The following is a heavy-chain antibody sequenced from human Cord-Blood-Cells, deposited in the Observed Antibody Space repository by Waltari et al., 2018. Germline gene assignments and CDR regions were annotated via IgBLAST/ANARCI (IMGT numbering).Heavy chain of an antibody. Sequence: QVQLQQWGEGLLKHSETMSLTCAVYGGSFSGYYWSWIRQPPGKGLAWIGEINHSGSTNYNPSLKSRVTISVNTSKNQCSLKLSSVTAADTAVYYCASEQHYAFDIWGQGTMVTVSS. CDR1: GGSFSGYY. CDR3: ASEQHYAFDI. D-gene: IGHD1-1*01. CDR2: INHSGST. J-gene: IGHJ3*02. V-gene: IGHV4-34*01.